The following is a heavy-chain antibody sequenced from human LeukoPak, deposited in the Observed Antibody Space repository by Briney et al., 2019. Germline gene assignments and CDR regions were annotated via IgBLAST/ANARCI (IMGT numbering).Heavy chain of an antibody. CDR3: ARGDPGWFDP. CDR1: GYSFTSYW. Sequence: GESLKISCKGSGYSFTSYWISWVRQMPGKGLEWMGRIDPSDSYANYIPSFQGHVTISADKSISTAYLQWSSLKASDTAMYYCARGDPGWFDPWGQGTLVTVSS. CDR2: IDPSDSYA. J-gene: IGHJ5*02. D-gene: IGHD2-21*02. V-gene: IGHV5-10-1*01.